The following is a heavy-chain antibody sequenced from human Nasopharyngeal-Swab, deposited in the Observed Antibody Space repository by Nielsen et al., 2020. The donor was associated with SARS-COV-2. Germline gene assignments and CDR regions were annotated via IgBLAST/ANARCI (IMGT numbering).Heavy chain of an antibody. D-gene: IGHD6-6*01. CDR2: IYYSGST. V-gene: IGHV4-31*02. Sequence: WIRQPPGKGLEWIGYIYYSGSTYYNPSLKSRVTISVDMSKNQFSLKLSSVTAADTAVYYCARGGAARPGFDYWGQGTLVTV. J-gene: IGHJ4*02. CDR3: ARGGAARPGFDY.